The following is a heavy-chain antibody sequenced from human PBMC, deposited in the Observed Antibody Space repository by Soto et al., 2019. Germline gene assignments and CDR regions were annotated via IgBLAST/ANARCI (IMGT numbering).Heavy chain of an antibody. CDR1: GGSISNHY. CDR3: TRANWYSEY. Sequence: QVQLQESGPGLVKHSETLSLTCSVSGGSISNHYWSWIRQPPGKGLEWIGYIYYNGNTNYNPSLKSLVTMSVDTSRNLISLKLTTVTAADMAVYYCTRANWYSEYWGQGTLVTVSS. J-gene: IGHJ4*02. CDR2: IYYNGNT. V-gene: IGHV4-59*11. D-gene: IGHD7-27*01.